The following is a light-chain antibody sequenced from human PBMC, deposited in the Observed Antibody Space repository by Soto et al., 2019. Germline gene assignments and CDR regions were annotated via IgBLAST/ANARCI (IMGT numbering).Light chain of an antibody. CDR1: QSVSSSY. J-gene: IGKJ5*01. Sequence: IVFTPSPGTLSWSTGEIATLSCRASQSVSSSYLAWYQQKPGQAPRLLIYGASSRATGIPDRFSGSGSGTDFTLTIIRLEPEDFAVYYCQQYGSSLITFGQGTRLEFK. CDR3: QQYGSSLIT. V-gene: IGKV3-20*01. CDR2: GAS.